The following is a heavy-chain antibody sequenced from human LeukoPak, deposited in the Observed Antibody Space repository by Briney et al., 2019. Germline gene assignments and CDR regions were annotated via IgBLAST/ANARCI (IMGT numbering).Heavy chain of an antibody. D-gene: IGHD3-9*01. J-gene: IGHJ3*02. CDR2: IIPIFGTA. CDR1: GGTFSSYA. CDR3: AVVERRYFDAFDI. V-gene: IGHV1-69*13. Sequence: SVKVSCKASGGTFSSYAISWVRQAPGQGLEWMGGIIPIFGTANYAQKFQGRVTITADESTSTAYMELSSLRSEDTAVYYCAVVERRYFDAFDIWGQGTMVTVSS.